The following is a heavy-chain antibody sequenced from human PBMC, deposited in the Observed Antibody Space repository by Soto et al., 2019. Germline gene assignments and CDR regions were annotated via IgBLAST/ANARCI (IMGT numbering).Heavy chain of an antibody. CDR3: ARETYGSGSYGYFDY. J-gene: IGHJ4*02. D-gene: IGHD3-10*01. Sequence: SETLSLTCTVSGGSISSYYWSWIRQPPGKGLEWIGYIYYSGSTNYNPSLKSRVTISVDTSKNQFSLKLSSVTAADTAVYYCARETYGSGSYGYFDYWGQGISVTVSS. CDR1: GGSISSYY. CDR2: IYYSGST. V-gene: IGHV4-59*01.